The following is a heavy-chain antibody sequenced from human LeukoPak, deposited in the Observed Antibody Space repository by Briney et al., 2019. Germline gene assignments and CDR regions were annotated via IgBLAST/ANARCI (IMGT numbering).Heavy chain of an antibody. V-gene: IGHV4-34*01. J-gene: IGHJ3*02. CDR1: GGPFSGYY. CDR3: AMTLGYCSSTSCVRGPPYAFDI. D-gene: IGHD2-2*03. Sequence: SETLSLTCAVYGGPFSGYYWSWIRQPPGKGLDWIGEINHSGSTNYNPSLKSRVTISVDTSKNQFSLKLSSVTAADTAVYYCAMTLGYCSSTSCVRGPPYAFDIWGQGTMVTVSS. CDR2: INHSGST.